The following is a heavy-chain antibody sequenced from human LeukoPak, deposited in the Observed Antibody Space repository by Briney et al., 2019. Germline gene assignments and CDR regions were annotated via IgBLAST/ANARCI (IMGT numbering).Heavy chain of an antibody. D-gene: IGHD3-22*01. V-gene: IGHV1-69*04. CDR1: GGTFSSYA. J-gene: IGHJ4*02. CDR3: ARTTYTYYYDSSGSELDY. Sequence: ASVKVSCKASGGTFSSYAISWMRQAPGQGLEWMGRIIPILGIANYAQKFQGRVTITADKSTSTAYMELSSLRSEDTAVYYCARTTYTYYYDSSGSELDYWGQGTLVTVSS. CDR2: IIPILGIA.